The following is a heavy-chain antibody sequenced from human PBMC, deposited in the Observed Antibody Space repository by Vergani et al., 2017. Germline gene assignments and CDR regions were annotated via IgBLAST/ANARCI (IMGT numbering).Heavy chain of an antibody. D-gene: IGHD4-17*01. V-gene: IGHV1-69-2*01. CDR1: GYTFTDHY. CDR3: ATPQTVTTGGMEV. Sequence: EVQLVQSGAEVKKPGATMNSSCKVSGYTFTDHYMHWVKQAPGKGLEWMGLVDPEDGETIYAEKFKGRVTIAADTSTDTAHLELSSLRAEDTAVYYCATPQTVTTGGMEVWGQGTTVIVSS. J-gene: IGHJ6*02. CDR2: VDPEDGET.